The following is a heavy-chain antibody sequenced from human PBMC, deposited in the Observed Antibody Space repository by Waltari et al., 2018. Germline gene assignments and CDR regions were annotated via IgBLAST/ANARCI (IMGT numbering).Heavy chain of an antibody. Sequence: QVQLVQSGAEVKKPGASVKVSCKAPGYTFTGNYMPWVRQAPGQGLEWMGWINPNSGGTNYAQKFQDRVTMTRDTSISTAYMELSRLRSDDTAVYYCARARGCSGGSCYSDYWGQGTLVTVSS. D-gene: IGHD2-15*01. CDR1: GYTFTGNY. CDR2: INPNSGGT. V-gene: IGHV1-2*02. CDR3: ARARGCSGGSCYSDY. J-gene: IGHJ4*02.